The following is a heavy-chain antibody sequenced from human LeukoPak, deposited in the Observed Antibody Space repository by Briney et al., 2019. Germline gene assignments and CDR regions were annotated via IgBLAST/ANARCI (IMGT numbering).Heavy chain of an antibody. V-gene: IGHV3-7*01. CDR2: IKQDGSEK. CDR3: ARDRAYSAFDI. D-gene: IGHD2-15*01. CDR1: GFTFSSYW. Sequence: GGSLRLSCAASGFTFSSYWMGWVRQAPGKGLEWVANIKQDGSEKYYVDSVKGRFTISRDNAKNSVYLQMNSLRVEDTALYFCARDRAYSAFDIWGQGTMVRVSS. J-gene: IGHJ3*02.